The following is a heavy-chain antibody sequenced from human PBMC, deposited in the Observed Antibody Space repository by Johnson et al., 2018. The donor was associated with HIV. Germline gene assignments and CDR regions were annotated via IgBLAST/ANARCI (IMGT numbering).Heavy chain of an antibody. J-gene: IGHJ3*02. Sequence: VQLEESGGGLVKPGGSLRLSCAASGFTFTKAWMSWVRQAPGKGLEWVGRIKSKTDGGTIDYAAAVKGRFIIPRDDSKNTLYLQMNGLKTEDTAMYYCTTMSALWFGDIHVFGDGFDIWGQGTMVTVSS. CDR1: GFTFTKAW. D-gene: IGHD3-10*01. CDR2: IKSKTDGGTI. CDR3: TTMSALWFGDIHVFGDGFDI. V-gene: IGHV3-15*01.